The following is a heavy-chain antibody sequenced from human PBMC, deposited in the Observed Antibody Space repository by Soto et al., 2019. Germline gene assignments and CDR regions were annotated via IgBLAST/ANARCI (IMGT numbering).Heavy chain of an antibody. Sequence: ASGKVSCKASGYTFTGYYMHWVRQAPRQGLEWMGWINPNSGGTNYAQKFQGWVTMTRDTSISTAYMELSRLRSDDTAVYYCARGSSIAAPGGYYYYGMDVWGQGTTVTV. D-gene: IGHD6-6*01. V-gene: IGHV1-2*04. J-gene: IGHJ6*02. CDR3: ARGSSIAAPGGYYYYGMDV. CDR2: INPNSGGT. CDR1: GYTFTGYY.